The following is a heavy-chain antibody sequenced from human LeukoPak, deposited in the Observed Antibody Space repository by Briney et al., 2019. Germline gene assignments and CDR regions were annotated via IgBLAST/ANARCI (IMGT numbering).Heavy chain of an antibody. Sequence: GGSLRLSCAASGFTFSSYSMNWVRQAPGKGLEWVGRIKSKTDGGTTDYAAPVKGRFTISRDDSKNTLYLQMNSLKTEDTAVYYCTTTTVQLERPHYWGQGTLVTVSS. J-gene: IGHJ4*02. D-gene: IGHD1-1*01. CDR3: TTTTVQLERPHY. CDR1: GFTFSSYS. CDR2: IKSKTDGGTT. V-gene: IGHV3-15*01.